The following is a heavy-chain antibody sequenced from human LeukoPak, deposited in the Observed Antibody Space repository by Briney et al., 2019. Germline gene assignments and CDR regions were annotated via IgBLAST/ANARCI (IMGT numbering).Heavy chain of an antibody. J-gene: IGHJ4*02. CDR3: AREIFGSGSYPDC. CDR1: GFAFNTYA. CDR2: IWHDGSHK. D-gene: IGHD3-10*01. Sequence: GRSLRLSCAASGFAFNTYAMHWVRQAPGKGLEWVTLIWHDGSHKFYIDSVRGRFTISRDNSRNTVYLQMNGLRAEDTAVYYCAREIFGSGSYPDCWGQGTLVTVSS. V-gene: IGHV3-33*01.